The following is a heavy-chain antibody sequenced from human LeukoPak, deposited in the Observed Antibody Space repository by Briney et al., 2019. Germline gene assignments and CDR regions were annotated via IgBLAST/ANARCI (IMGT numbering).Heavy chain of an antibody. D-gene: IGHD6-13*01. CDR3: ARYNAAAGDY. CDR1: GFTFSSYW. Sequence: GGSLRLSCAASGFTFSSYWMQWVRQAPGKGLVWVSRIKNDGSVTNYADSVKGRYTIYRDNDKNTLYLQMNSLRAEDTAVYYCARYNAAAGDYWGQGTLVTVSS. J-gene: IGHJ4*02. V-gene: IGHV3-74*01. CDR2: IKNDGSVT.